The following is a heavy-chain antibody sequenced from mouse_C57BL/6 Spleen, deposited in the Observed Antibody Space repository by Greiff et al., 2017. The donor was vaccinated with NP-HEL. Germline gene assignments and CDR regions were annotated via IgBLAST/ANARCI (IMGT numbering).Heavy chain of an antibody. D-gene: IGHD2-3*01. CDR2: ISGGGGNT. J-gene: IGHJ2*01. CDR3: ARRGGLLPYFDY. Sequence: EVMLVESGGGLVKPGGSLKLSCAASGFTFSSYTMSWVRQTPEKRLEWVATISGGGGNTYYPDSVKGRFTISRDNAKNTLYLQMSSLRSEDTALYYCARRGGLLPYFDYWGQGTTLTVSS. CDR1: GFTFSSYT. V-gene: IGHV5-9*01.